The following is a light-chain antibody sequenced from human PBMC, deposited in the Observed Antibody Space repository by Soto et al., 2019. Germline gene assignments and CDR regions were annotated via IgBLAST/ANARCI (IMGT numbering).Light chain of an antibody. Sequence: EIVLTQSPATLSLSPGEGATLSCRASQGVSTYLAWYQQKPGQPPRLLIYDVSNRATGIPARFSGGGSGTDFTLTISSLEPEDSAVYYCQQRSSWPLTFGGGTKVDIK. V-gene: IGKV3-11*01. J-gene: IGKJ4*01. CDR2: DVS. CDR1: QGVSTY. CDR3: QQRSSWPLT.